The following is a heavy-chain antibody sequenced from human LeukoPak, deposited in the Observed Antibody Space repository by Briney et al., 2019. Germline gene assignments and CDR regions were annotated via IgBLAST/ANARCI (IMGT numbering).Heavy chain of an antibody. D-gene: IGHD6-19*01. CDR2: ISSSSSYI. CDR1: GFTFSSYS. CDR3: ARSPRDRQWLVLDWYFDL. V-gene: IGHV3-21*01. Sequence: GGSLRLSCAASGFTFSSYSMNWVRQAPGKGLEWVSSISSSSSYIYYADSVKGRFTISRDNAKNSLYLQMNSLRAEDTAVYYCARSPRDRQWLVLDWYFDLWGRGTLVTVSS. J-gene: IGHJ2*01.